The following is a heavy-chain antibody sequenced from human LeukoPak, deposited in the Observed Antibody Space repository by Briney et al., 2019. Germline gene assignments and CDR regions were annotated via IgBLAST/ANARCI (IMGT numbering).Heavy chain of an antibody. CDR1: GFTFSSYA. V-gene: IGHV3-23*01. Sequence: GGSLRLSCAASGFTFSSYAMTWVRQAPGKGLEWVSAISGSGDSTHYADSVKGRFTISRDKSKNTLYLQMNSLRAEDTALYYCAKGLVHSSSWLYYYYGMDVWGQGTTVTVSS. D-gene: IGHD6-13*01. CDR3: AKGLVHSSSWLYYYYGMDV. J-gene: IGHJ6*02. CDR2: ISGSGDST.